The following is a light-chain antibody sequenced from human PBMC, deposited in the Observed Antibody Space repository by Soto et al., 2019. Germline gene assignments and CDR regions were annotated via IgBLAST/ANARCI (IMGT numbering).Light chain of an antibody. CDR3: QQYVSAPRT. CDR1: QSVSSDS. Sequence: EIVLTQSPGTLSLSPGERAILSCRASQSVSSDSLAWYRQKPGQAPRLLVYDASSRATGIPDRFSGSGSGTDFTLTISRLEPEDFAVYYWQQYVSAPRTFGQGTQVEIK. CDR2: DAS. J-gene: IGKJ1*01. V-gene: IGKV3-20*01.